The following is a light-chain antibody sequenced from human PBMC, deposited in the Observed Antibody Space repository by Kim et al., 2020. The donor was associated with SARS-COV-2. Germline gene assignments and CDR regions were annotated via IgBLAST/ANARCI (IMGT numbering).Light chain of an antibody. V-gene: IGKV1-17*01. Sequence: ASVGDRVTITRRASQDIRNDLGWYQQNPGRAPKRLIYGASSLQSGVPSRFSGSGSGTEFTLTISSLQPEDFATYFCLQHNTYTITFGQGTRLEIK. CDR3: LQHNTYTIT. CDR2: GAS. J-gene: IGKJ5*01. CDR1: QDIRND.